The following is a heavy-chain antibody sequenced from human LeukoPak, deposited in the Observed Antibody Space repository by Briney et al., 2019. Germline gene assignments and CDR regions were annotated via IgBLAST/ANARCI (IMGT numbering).Heavy chain of an antibody. V-gene: IGHV1-8*03. CDR3: ARQGATTAADAFDI. Sequence: ASVKVSCKASGYTFTSYHINWVRQATGQGLEWMGWMNPNSGNTGYAQKFQGRVTITRNTSISTAYMELSSLRSEDTAVYYCARQGATTAADAFDIWGQGTMVTVSS. J-gene: IGHJ3*02. CDR1: GYTFTSYH. D-gene: IGHD1-26*01. CDR2: MNPNSGNT.